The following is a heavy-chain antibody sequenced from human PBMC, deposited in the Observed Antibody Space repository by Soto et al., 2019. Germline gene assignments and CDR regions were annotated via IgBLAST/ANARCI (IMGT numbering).Heavy chain of an antibody. CDR3: ARVVNDFWSGYSVFDY. J-gene: IGHJ4*02. CDR1: DGYIRGYY. D-gene: IGHD3-3*01. V-gene: IGHV4-34*01. CDR2: INHSGST. Sequence: PSETQSHTNAFVDGYIRGYYWSWILQPPGKGLEWIGEINHSGSTNYNPSLKSRVTISVDTSKNQFSLKLSSVTAADTAVYYCARVVNDFWSGYSVFDYWGQGTLVTVSS.